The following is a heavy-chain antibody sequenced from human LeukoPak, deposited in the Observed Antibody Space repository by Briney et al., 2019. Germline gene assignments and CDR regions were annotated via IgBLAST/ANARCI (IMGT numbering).Heavy chain of an antibody. CDR1: GFTFSSYG. CDR3: AKGAGAPLRYCDWLYPGSDFDY. Sequence: PGGSLRLSCAASGFTFSSYGMSWVRQAPGKGLEWVSAISGSGGSTYYADSVKGRFTISRDNSKNTLYLQMNSLRAEDTAVYYCAKGAGAPLRYCDWLYPGSDFDYWGQGTLVTVSS. V-gene: IGHV3-23*01. CDR2: ISGSGGST. D-gene: IGHD3-9*01. J-gene: IGHJ4*02.